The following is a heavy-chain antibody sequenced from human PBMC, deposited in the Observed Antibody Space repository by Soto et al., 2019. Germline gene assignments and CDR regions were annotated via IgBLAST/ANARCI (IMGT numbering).Heavy chain of an antibody. CDR2: IYYSGNT. D-gene: IGHD4-17*01. CDR3: ARVTPDDYGDFGFFDS. V-gene: IGHV4-31*03. J-gene: IGHJ4*01. CDR1: GGSISSGGYY. Sequence: SETLSLTCTVSGGSISSGGYYWSWIRQPPGKGLDWIGYIYYSGNTYSNPSLKSRVTISVDTSKNQVSLKLISMTAADTAVYYCARVTPDDYGDFGFFDSWGHGTLVTVSS.